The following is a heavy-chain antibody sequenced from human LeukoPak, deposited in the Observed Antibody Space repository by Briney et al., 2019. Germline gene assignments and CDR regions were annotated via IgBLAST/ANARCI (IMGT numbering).Heavy chain of an antibody. CDR3: ARSKGWYSTDAFDI. Sequence: GGSLRLSCAASGLTFRSHWMHWVRPAPGEGLGWVSRINGNGSNTTYADSVKGRFTISRDNAKNTLYLQMNSLRAEDTAVYHCARSKGWYSTDAFDIWGRGTMVTVSS. CDR2: INGNGSNT. D-gene: IGHD6-19*01. J-gene: IGHJ3*02. CDR1: GLTFRSHW. V-gene: IGHV3-74*03.